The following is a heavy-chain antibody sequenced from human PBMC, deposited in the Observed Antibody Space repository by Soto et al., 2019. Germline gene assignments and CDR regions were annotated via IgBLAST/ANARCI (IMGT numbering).Heavy chain of an antibody. CDR1: GYSFTSYW. CDR2: IDPSDSYT. CDR3: ARGYYYDSSGYYYGS. D-gene: IGHD3-22*01. Sequence: GESLKISCKGSGYSFTSYWISWVRQMPGKGLEWMGRIDPSDSYTNYSPSFQGHVTISADKSISTAYLQWSSLKASDTAMYYCARGYYYDSSGYYYGSWGQGTLVTLSS. J-gene: IGHJ5*02. V-gene: IGHV5-10-1*01.